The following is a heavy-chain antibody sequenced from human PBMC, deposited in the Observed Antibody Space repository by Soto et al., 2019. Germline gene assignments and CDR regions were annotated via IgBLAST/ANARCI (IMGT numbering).Heavy chain of an antibody. CDR1: GYTFTGYY. CDR2: INPNSGGT. J-gene: IGHJ6*02. V-gene: IGHV1-2*02. CDR3: ARDMRATVRYYGMDV. D-gene: IGHD5-12*01. Sequence: ASVKVSCKASGYTFTGYYMHWVRQAPGQGLEWMGWINPNSGGTNYAQKFQGRVTMTRDTSISTAYMELSRLRSDDTAVYYCARDMRATVRYYGMDVWGQGTTVTVSS.